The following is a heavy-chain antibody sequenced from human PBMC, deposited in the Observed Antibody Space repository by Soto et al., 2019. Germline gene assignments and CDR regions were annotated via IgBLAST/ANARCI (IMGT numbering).Heavy chain of an antibody. Sequence: TGGSLRLSCALSGFTFSRYAMNWVRQAPGKGLEWVSGLSGSGDSTYYADSVKGRFTISRDNSKNILHLQMNNLRGEDTAVYYCAKDLFPDIVTGSPLDFWGPGTLVTVSS. CDR2: LSGSGDST. V-gene: IGHV3-23*01. J-gene: IGHJ4*02. CDR1: GFTFSRYA. CDR3: AKDLFPDIVTGSPLDF. D-gene: IGHD3-9*01.